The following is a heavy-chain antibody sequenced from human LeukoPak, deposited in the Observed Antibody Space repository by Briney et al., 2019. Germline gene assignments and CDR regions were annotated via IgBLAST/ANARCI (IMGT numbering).Heavy chain of an antibody. CDR2: ISAYNGNT. Sequence: ASVKVSCKASGHTFTSYGISWVRQAPGQGLEWMGWISAYNGNTNYAQKLQGRVTMTTDTSTSTAYMELRSLRSDDTAVYYCAREAYYYDSSGYYYYFDYWGQGALVTVSS. J-gene: IGHJ4*02. V-gene: IGHV1-18*01. CDR3: AREAYYYDSSGYYYYFDY. CDR1: GHTFTSYG. D-gene: IGHD3-22*01.